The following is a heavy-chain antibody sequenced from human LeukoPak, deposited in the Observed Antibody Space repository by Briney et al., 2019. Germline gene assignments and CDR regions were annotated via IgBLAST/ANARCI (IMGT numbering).Heavy chain of an antibody. V-gene: IGHV1-69*04. D-gene: IGHD3-9*01. Sequence: ASVKVSCKASGGTFSSYAISWVRQAPGQGLEWMGRIIPILGIANYAQKFQGRVTITADKSTSTAYMELSSLRAEDTAVYYCAGVAGIRYPPVNWGQGTLVTVSS. CDR3: AGVAGIRYPPVN. CDR2: IIPILGIA. J-gene: IGHJ4*02. CDR1: GGTFSSYA.